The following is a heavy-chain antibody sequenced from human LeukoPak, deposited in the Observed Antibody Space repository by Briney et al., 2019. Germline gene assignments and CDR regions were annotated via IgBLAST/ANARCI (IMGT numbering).Heavy chain of an antibody. Sequence: ASMKVSCKTSGYTFTAYYVHWVRQAPGQGLEWMGWIHPYNGGTKFAQKFQGRVNITRDTSLSTAYMELSRLTSDDTAIYYCARGASGWYFFDLWGQGTLVTVSS. J-gene: IGHJ4*02. V-gene: IGHV1-2*02. D-gene: IGHD6-19*01. CDR3: ARGASGWYFFDL. CDR1: GYTFTAYY. CDR2: IHPYNGGT.